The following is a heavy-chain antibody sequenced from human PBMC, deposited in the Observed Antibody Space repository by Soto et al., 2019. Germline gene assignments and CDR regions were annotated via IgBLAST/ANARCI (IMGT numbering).Heavy chain of an antibody. J-gene: IGHJ5*02. CDR3: AREGGYCSGGSCYSGMPFDP. D-gene: IGHD2-15*01. CDR1: GGSISSSSYY. V-gene: IGHV4-39*07. Sequence: SETLSLTCTVSGGSISSSSYYWGWIRQPPGKGLEWIGSIYYSGSTYYNPSLKSRVTISVDTSKNQFSLKLSSVTAADTAVYYCAREGGYCSGGSCYSGMPFDPWGQGTLVTVSS. CDR2: IYYSGST.